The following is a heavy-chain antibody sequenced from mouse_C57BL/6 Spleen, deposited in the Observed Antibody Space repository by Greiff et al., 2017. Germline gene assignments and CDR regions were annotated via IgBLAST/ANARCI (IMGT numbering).Heavy chain of an antibody. V-gene: IGHV14-2*01. CDR2: IDPEDGET. CDR3: ARPVYDYDWFAY. Sequence: VQLQQSGAELVKPGASVKLSCTASGFTFTDYYMHWVKQRTEQGLEWIGRIDPEDGETKYTPKFQGKATITADKSSNTAYLQLRSLTSEDTAVYYCARPVYDYDWFAYWGEGTPVTVSA. J-gene: IGHJ3*01. D-gene: IGHD2-4*01. CDR1: GFTFTDYY.